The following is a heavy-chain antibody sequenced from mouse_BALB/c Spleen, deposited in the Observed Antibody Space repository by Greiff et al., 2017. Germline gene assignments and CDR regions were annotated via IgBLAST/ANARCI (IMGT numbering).Heavy chain of an antibody. CDR1: GYTFTNYW. Sequence: VQLQQPGAELVRPGASVKLSCKASGYTFTNYWINWVKQRPGQGLEWIGNIYPSDSYTNYNQKFKDKATLTVDKSSSTAYMQLSSPTSEDSAVYYCTNSYYGNTWFAYWGQGTLVTVSA. J-gene: IGHJ3*01. D-gene: IGHD2-10*01. CDR2: IYPSDSYT. CDR3: TNSYYGNTWFAY. V-gene: IGHV1-69*02.